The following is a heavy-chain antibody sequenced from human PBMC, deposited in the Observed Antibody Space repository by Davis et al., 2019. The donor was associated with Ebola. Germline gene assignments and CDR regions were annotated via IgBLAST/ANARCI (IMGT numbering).Heavy chain of an antibody. CDR1: GGSISGHY. D-gene: IGHD5-12*01. V-gene: IGHV4-4*09. Sequence: PSETLSLTCTVSGGSISGHYWSWIRQPPEKRLEWIGSFYSGGSTYYNPSLKSRVTISVDTSRNQFSLEVNSVTAADTAVYYCARLGIVATFWGQGTLVTVSS. CDR2: FYSGGST. J-gene: IGHJ4*02. CDR3: ARLGIVATF.